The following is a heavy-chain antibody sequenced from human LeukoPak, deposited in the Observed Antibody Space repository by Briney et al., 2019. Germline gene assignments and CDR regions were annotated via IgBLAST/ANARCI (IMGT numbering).Heavy chain of an antibody. V-gene: IGHV1-69*04. J-gene: IGHJ4*02. Sequence: SVKVSCKASGYTFTSYGISWVRQAPGQGLEWMGRIIPILGIANYAQKFQGRVTITADKSTSTAYMGLSSLRSEDTAVYYCAYYYDSSGYYDYFDYWGQGTLVTVSS. D-gene: IGHD3-22*01. CDR2: IIPILGIA. CDR3: AYYYDSSGYYDYFDY. CDR1: GYTFTSYG.